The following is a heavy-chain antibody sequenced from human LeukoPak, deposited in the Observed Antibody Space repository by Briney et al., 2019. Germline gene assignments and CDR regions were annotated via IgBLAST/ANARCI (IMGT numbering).Heavy chain of an antibody. V-gene: IGHV1-69*05. CDR3: TRGLIRTGRYHFDS. Sequence: SVKVSCKASGGTFSSYSVSWVRQAPGQGLEWMGGIIPLFGSANYAQKFQGRVTITTDESTTTAYMELSSLRSDDTAVYFCTRGLIRTGRYHFDSWGQGTLVTV. CDR1: GGTFSSYS. D-gene: IGHD3-16*01. CDR2: IIPLFGSA. J-gene: IGHJ4*02.